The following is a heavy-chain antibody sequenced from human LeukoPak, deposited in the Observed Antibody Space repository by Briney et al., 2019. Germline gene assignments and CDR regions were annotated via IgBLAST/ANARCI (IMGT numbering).Heavy chain of an antibody. J-gene: IGHJ4*02. CDR1: GGSISSYF. CDR3: ARGPSIAAAGTHFDY. D-gene: IGHD6-13*01. CDR2: IYSSGST. Sequence: NPSETLSLTCAVSGGSISSYFWTWIRQPAGKGLEWIGHIYSSGSTKYNPYLKSRVTMSLDTSKNQFSLKLTSVTAADTAIYYCARGPSIAAAGTHFDYWGQGTLVTVSS. V-gene: IGHV4-4*07.